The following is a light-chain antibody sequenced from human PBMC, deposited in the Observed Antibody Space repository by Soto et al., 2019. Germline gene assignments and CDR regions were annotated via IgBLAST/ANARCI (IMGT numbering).Light chain of an antibody. CDR3: HTWGTGIVI. J-gene: IGLJ2*01. CDR2: LNSDGSH. Sequence: QLVLTQSPSASASLGASVKLTCTLSSGHSSYAIAWHQQQPEKGPRYLMKLNSDGSHSKGDGIPDRFSGSSSGAERYLTISRLQSEDEADYYCHTWGTGIVIFGGGTKLTVL. CDR1: SGHSSYA. V-gene: IGLV4-69*02.